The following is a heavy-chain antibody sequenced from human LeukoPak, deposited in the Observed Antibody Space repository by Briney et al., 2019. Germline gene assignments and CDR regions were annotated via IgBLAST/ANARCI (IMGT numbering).Heavy chain of an antibody. CDR2: IYSGGKT. V-gene: IGHV3-53*01. J-gene: IGHJ6*03. D-gene: IGHD6-25*01. CDR1: GFTVSRSY. Sequence: GGSLRLPCAASGFTVSRSYMSWVRQAPGKGLEWVSIIYSGGKTNYADSVKGRFSISRDNSKNTLYLQMNSLRAEDTAVYYCAREIETDYSSGWYMDVWGKGTTVTVSS. CDR3: AREIETDYSSGWYMDV.